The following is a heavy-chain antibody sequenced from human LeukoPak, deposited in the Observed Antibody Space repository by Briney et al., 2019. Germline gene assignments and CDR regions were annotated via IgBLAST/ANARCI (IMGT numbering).Heavy chain of an antibody. Sequence: SQTLSLTCAISGDSVSSNSAAWNWIRQSPSRGLEWLGRTYYRSKWYNDYAVSVKSRITINPDTSKNQFSLQLNSVTPEDTAVYYCARGAAAPYYYYYYMDVWGKGTTVTVSS. J-gene: IGHJ6*03. CDR2: TYYRSKWYN. D-gene: IGHD2-2*01. CDR3: ARGAAAPYYYYYYMDV. V-gene: IGHV6-1*01. CDR1: GDSVSSNSAA.